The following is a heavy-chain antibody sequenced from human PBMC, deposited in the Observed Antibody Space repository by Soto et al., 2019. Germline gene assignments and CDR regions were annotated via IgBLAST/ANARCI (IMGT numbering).Heavy chain of an antibody. Sequence: QVQLQESGPGLVKPSETLSLTCAVSGASIRSYHWSWIRQPAGKGLEWIGRMQHTGNTNYNPSLKSRVTMSVDTSKNQISVKMTSVTAADTAVYFCAKDVSSRRWFDPWGQGILVIVSS. D-gene: IGHD3-16*01. CDR2: MQHTGNT. V-gene: IGHV4-4*07. CDR1: GASIRSYH. J-gene: IGHJ5*02. CDR3: AKDVSSRRWFDP.